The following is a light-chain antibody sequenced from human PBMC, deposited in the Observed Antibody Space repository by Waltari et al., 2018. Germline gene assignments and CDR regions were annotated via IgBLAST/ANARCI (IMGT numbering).Light chain of an antibody. V-gene: IGLV2-8*01. CDR1: SSDVGSYHY. CDR3: SSYAGSTYYV. J-gene: IGLJ1*01. CDR2: EVT. Sequence: QSALTQPPSASGSPGQSVTISCTGASSDVGSYHYVSWYQHHPGKAPKLLIYEVTKRPSGVPDRFSGSKSGNTASLTVSGLLAEDEADYYCSSYAGSTYYVFGTGTKVAVL.